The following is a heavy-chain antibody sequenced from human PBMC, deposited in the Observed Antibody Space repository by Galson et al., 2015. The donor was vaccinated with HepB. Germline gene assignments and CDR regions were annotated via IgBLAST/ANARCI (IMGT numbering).Heavy chain of an antibody. D-gene: IGHD3-22*01. Sequence: LRLSCAASGFTFSDYYMSWIRQAPGKGLEWVSYISSSSSYTNYADSVKGRFSISRDNAKNSLYLQMNSLRAEDTAVYYCARDQAYYDSSGYYHNFDYWGQGTLVTVSS. CDR1: GFTFSDYY. CDR3: ARDQAYYDSSGYYHNFDY. V-gene: IGHV3-11*06. CDR2: ISSSSSYT. J-gene: IGHJ4*02.